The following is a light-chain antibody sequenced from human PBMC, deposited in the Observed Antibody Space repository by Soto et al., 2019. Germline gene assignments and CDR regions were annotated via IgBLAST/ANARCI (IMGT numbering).Light chain of an antibody. CDR1: HSVSRTY. J-gene: IGKJ5*01. V-gene: IGKV3-20*01. CDR2: GAS. Sequence: EIVLTQSAATLSLSPGERATLSCRASHSVSRTYLAWYQQKPGQAPRLLIFGASDRATGTPDRFSGSGSGTDFTLTISRLEPEDSAVYYCQQFDDSVTFGQGTRLEI. CDR3: QQFDDSVT.